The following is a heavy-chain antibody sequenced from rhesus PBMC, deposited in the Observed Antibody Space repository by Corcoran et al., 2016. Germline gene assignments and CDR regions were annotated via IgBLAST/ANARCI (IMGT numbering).Heavy chain of an antibody. J-gene: IGHJ4*01. V-gene: IGHV1-111*02. CDR1: GYTFTDYF. D-gene: IGHD5-30*01. Sequence: VQLVQSGAEVQKPGASGQISCKASGYTFTDYFLHWVRPAPGKGLDWMGRVDPEDGEAIHAQKFQDRVTITADTSTDTAYMELSSLRSEDTAVYYCATEGYSGYSYWGGFDYWGQGVLVTVSS. CDR2: VDPEDGEA. CDR3: ATEGYSGYSYWGGFDY.